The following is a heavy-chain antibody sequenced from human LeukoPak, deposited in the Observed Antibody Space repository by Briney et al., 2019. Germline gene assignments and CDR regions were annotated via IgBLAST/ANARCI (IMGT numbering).Heavy chain of an antibody. J-gene: IGHJ4*02. CDR1: GFTFSSYW. Sequence: GSLRLSCAASGFTFSSYWMSWVRQPPGKGLEWIGEINHSGSTNYNPSLKSRVTISVDTSKNQFSLKLSSVTAADTAVYYCARRPLVVPAARRNGYFDYWGQGTLVTVSS. CDR3: ARRPLVVPAARRNGYFDY. V-gene: IGHV4-34*01. CDR2: INHSGST. D-gene: IGHD2-2*01.